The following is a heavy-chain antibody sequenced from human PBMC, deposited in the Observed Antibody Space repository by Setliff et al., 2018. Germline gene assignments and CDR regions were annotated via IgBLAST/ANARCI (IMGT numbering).Heavy chain of an antibody. Sequence: SETLSLTCTVSGGSVSSGSYYWSWIRQPPGKGLEWIGYIYYGGSTNYNPSLKSRVTISVDTSKNQFSLKLSSVTAADTAVYYCARGETSSGWYIYYYYYMDVWGKGTTVTVSS. V-gene: IGHV4-61*01. CDR3: ARGETSSGWYIYYYYYMDV. D-gene: IGHD6-19*01. CDR2: IYYGGST. J-gene: IGHJ6*03. CDR1: GGSVSSGSYY.